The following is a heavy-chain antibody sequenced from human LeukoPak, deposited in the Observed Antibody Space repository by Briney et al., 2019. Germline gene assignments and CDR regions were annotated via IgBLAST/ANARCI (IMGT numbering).Heavy chain of an antibody. CDR2: ISYDGSNK. CDR3: ARSDGYSSSWYVPDY. Sequence: GGSLRLSCAASGFTSSSYAMHWVRQAPGKGLEWVAVISYDGSNKYYTDSVKGRFTISRDNSKNTLYLQMNSLRAEDTAVYYCARSDGYSSSWYVPDYWGQGALVTVSS. D-gene: IGHD6-13*01. V-gene: IGHV3-30-3*01. CDR1: GFTSSSYA. J-gene: IGHJ4*02.